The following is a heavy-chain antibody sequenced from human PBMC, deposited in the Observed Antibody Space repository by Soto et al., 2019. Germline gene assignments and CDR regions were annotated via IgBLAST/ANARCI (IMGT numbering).Heavy chain of an antibody. D-gene: IGHD1-26*01. V-gene: IGHV3-23*01. CDR2: ISGSGSST. J-gene: IGHJ4*02. CDR3: VKGVDSGSAFGHFDS. CDR1: GFTFSSHG. Sequence: GGSLRLSCAASGFTFSSHGMSWVRQAPGKGLEWVSSISGSGSSTYYTDFVKGRFTTSKDRSKNTLYLQMSSLRAEDTAVYYCVKGVDSGSAFGHFDSWGRGALVTVSS.